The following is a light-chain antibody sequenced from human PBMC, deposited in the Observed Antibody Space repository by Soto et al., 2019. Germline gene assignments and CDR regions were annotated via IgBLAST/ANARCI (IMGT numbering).Light chain of an antibody. CDR1: GSDVGGYKY. CDR2: DVS. V-gene: IGLV2-14*01. J-gene: IGLJ1*01. CDR3: SSYASSSPFV. Sequence: QSVLTQPASVSGSPGQSITISCTGTGSDVGGYKYVSWYQQPPGKAPKLMIYDVSYRPSGVSDRFSGSKSGNTASLIISGLQAEDEADYYCSSYASSSPFVFGTGTKLTVL.